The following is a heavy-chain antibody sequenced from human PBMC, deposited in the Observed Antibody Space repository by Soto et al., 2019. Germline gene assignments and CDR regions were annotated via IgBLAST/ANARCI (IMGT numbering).Heavy chain of an antibody. CDR1: GFTFSSYA. J-gene: IGHJ6*02. Sequence: PGGSLRLSCAASGFTFSSYAMSWVRQAPGKGLEWVSAISGSGGSTYYADSVKGRFTISRDNSKNTLYLQMNSLRAEDTAVYYCAKVAWFGELSWYFYYGLDVWGQGTTVTVSS. CDR2: ISGSGGST. V-gene: IGHV3-23*01. CDR3: AKVAWFGELSWYFYYGLDV. D-gene: IGHD3-10*01.